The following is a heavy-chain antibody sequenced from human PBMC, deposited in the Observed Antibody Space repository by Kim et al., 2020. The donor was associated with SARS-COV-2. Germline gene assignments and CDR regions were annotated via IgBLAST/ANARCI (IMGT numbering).Heavy chain of an antibody. CDR1: GFTFSTYT. CDR2: ISSSSNTI. CDR3: VRDRYSGSGSYTWLFDY. V-gene: IGHV3-48*02. D-gene: IGHD3-10*01. J-gene: IGHJ4*01. Sequence: GGSLRLSCAASGFTFSTYTMNWVRQAPGKGLEWVSYISSSSNTIKYADSVKGRFTSSRDNAKNSLYLQMYSLRDEDTAVYYCVRDRYSGSGSYTWLFDY.